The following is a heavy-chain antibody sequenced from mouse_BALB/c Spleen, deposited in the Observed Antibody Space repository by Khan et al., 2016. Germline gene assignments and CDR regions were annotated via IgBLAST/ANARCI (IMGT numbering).Heavy chain of an antibody. CDR1: GFSFTDYY. V-gene: IGHV7-3*02. J-gene: IGHJ2*01. CDR2: IRNKANGYTT. CDR3: ARDKEGLLFDY. Sequence: EVELVESGGGLVQPGGSLRLSCAISGFSFTDYYMNWVLQPLGKALEWLGFIRNKANGYTTEYSASVKGRFTISRDSSQSILYLQMNTLRDEDSATYYCARDKEGLLFDYWRQGTTLTVSS. D-gene: IGHD3-1*01.